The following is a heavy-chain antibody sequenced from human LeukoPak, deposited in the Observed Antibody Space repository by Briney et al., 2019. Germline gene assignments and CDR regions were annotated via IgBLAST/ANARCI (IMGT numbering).Heavy chain of an antibody. V-gene: IGHV4-34*01. CDR3: ARAPDCTPGSCTDLPLDY. CDR2: MNNSGST. D-gene: IGHD2-15*01. CDR1: GGSFSGYY. J-gene: IGHJ4*02. Sequence: SETLSLTCAVNGGSFSGYYWTWSRQPPGKGLEGIGEMNNSGSTNYNPSLKRRATILLDTSKNQFSLKMSSVTAADTAVYYCARAPDCTPGSCTDLPLDYWGQGTLVTVSS.